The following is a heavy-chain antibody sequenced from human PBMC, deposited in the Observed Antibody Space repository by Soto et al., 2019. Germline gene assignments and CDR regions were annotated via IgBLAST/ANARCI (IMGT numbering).Heavy chain of an antibody. D-gene: IGHD3-10*01. CDR2: IWYDGSNK. Sequence: GGSLRLSCAASGFTFSSYGMHWVRQAPGKGLEWVAVIWYDGSNKYYADSVKGRFTISRDNSKNTLYLQMNSLRAEDTAVYYCARAMQVVRGVIIPLYYYGMDVWAKGPRSPSP. V-gene: IGHV3-33*01. CDR3: ARAMQVVRGVIIPLYYYGMDV. J-gene: IGHJ6*02. CDR1: GFTFSSYG.